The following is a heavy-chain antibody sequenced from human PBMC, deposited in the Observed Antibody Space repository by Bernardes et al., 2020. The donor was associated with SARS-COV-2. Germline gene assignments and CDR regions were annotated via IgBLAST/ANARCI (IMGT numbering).Heavy chain of an antibody. CDR1: GYTFTSYD. CDR3: ARGEIPSPPRYYYYGMDV. Sequence: ASVKVSCKASGYTFTSYDINWVRQATGQGLEWMGWMNPNSGNTGYAQKFQGRVTMTRNTSISTAYMELSSLRSEDTAVYYCARGEIPSPPRYYYYGMDVWGQGTTVTVSS. D-gene: IGHD2-2*02. J-gene: IGHJ6*02. CDR2: MNPNSGNT. V-gene: IGHV1-8*01.